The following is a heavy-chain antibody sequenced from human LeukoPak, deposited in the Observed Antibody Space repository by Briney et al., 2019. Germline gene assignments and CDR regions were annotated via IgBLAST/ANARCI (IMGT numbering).Heavy chain of an antibody. CDR2: INPNSGGT. D-gene: IGHD2-2*02. V-gene: IGHV1-2*02. CDR1: GYTFTGYY. Sequence: ASVKVSCKASGYTFTGYYMHWLRQAPGQGLEWMGWINPNSGGTNYAQKFQGRVTMTRDTSISTAYMELSRLRSDDTAVYYCARVSGYCSSISCYTGRFDPWGQGTLVTVSS. CDR3: ARVSGYCSSISCYTGRFDP. J-gene: IGHJ5*02.